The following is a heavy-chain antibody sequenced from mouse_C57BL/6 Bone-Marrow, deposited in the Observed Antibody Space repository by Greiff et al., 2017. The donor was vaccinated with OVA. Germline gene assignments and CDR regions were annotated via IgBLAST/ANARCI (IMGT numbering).Heavy chain of an antibody. CDR2: INPNNGGT. V-gene: IGHV1-26*01. CDR1: GYTFTDYY. CDR3: ARRSSYYYGSGDY. Sequence: EVQLQQSGPELVKPGASVKISCKASGYTFTDYYMNWVKQSHGKSLEWIGDINPNNGGTSYNQKFKGKATLTVDKSSSTAYMELRSLTSEDSAVYYCARRSSYYYGSGDYWGQGTSVTVSS. J-gene: IGHJ4*01. D-gene: IGHD1-1*01.